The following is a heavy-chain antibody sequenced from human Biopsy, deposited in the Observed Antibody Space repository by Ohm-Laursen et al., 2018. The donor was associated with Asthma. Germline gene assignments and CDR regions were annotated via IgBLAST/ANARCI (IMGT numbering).Heavy chain of an antibody. D-gene: IGHD6-19*01. CDR1: GGSISSFY. J-gene: IGHJ4*02. CDR3: VRAVRNEQWLAPFDY. Sequence: SDTLSLTCRVYGGSISSFYWSWIRQSPEKGLEWMGYVYWTGSTNYNPSLKSRITMSVDTSKNRMFLGLTSVTAADTAIYYCVRAVRNEQWLAPFDYWGQGKPVTVSS. CDR2: VYWTGST. V-gene: IGHV4-59*07.